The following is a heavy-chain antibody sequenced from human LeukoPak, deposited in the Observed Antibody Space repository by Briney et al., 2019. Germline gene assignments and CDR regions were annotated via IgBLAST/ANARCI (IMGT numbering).Heavy chain of an antibody. CDR3: ARVSKVYSYGTLFDY. CDR2: IHHSGST. CDR1: GGSFSGYY. Sequence: PSETLSLTCAVYGGSFSGYYWSWIRQPPGKGLESIGSIHHSGSTYYNPSLKSRVTISVDTSKNQFSLKLSSVTAADTALYYCARVSKVYSYGTLFDYWGQGTLVTVSS. D-gene: IGHD5-18*01. V-gene: IGHV4-34*01. J-gene: IGHJ4*02.